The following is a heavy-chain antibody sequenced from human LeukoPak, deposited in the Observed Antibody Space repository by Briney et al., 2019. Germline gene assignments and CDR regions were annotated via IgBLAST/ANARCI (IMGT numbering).Heavy chain of an antibody. J-gene: IGHJ5*02. CDR2: INPSGGST. D-gene: IGHD1-1*01. V-gene: IGHV1-46*02. Sequence: GASVKVSCKASGYTFNNHYMYWVRQAPGQGLEWMGVINPSGGSTSYAQKFQDRVTMTTDTSTSTVYMELRSLRSDDTALYFCARDFSNFSYGTWFDPWGQGTLVTVSS. CDR3: ARDFSNFSYGTWFDP. CDR1: GYTFNNHY.